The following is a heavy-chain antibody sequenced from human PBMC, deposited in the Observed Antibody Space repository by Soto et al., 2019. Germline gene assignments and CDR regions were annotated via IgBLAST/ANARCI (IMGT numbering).Heavy chain of an antibody. CDR2: MNPNSGNT. J-gene: IGHJ4*02. V-gene: IGHV1-8*01. D-gene: IGHD4-17*01. CDR1: GYTFTSYD. Sequence: QVQLVQSGAEVKKPGASVKVSCKASGYTFTSYDINWVRQATGQVLEWMGWMNPNSGNTGYAQKFHGRDTMTSNTSIGAAYMELSSLRSEETAVYYGARPTNDYGDRHWGQGTLVTVSS. CDR3: ARPTNDYGDRH.